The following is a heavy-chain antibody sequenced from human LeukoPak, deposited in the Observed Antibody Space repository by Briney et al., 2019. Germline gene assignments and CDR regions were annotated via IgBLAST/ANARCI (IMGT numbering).Heavy chain of an antibody. CDR1: GFTFSTYV. V-gene: IGHV3-30*03. Sequence: GGSLRLSCAASGFTFSTYVMHWVRQAPGKGLEWVALISYDGSNKYYADSVKGRFTISRDNSKNTLYLQMNSLRAEDTAVYYCARDTDIVVVSYYGMDVWGQGTTVTVSS. J-gene: IGHJ6*02. CDR2: ISYDGSNK. CDR3: ARDTDIVVVSYYGMDV. D-gene: IGHD2-2*01.